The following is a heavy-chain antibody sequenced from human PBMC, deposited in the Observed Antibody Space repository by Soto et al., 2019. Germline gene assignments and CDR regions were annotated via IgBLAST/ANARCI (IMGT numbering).Heavy chain of an antibody. CDR3: AKDGQYSSGWSLLCYFDY. CDR2: ISYDGSNK. CDR1: GFTFSSYG. Sequence: QPGGSLRLSCAASGFTFSSYGMHWVRQAPGKGLEWVAVISYDGSNKYYADSVKGRFTISRDNSKNTLYLQMNSLRAEDTAVYYCAKDGQYSSGWSLLCYFDYWGQGTLVTVSS. J-gene: IGHJ4*02. D-gene: IGHD6-19*01. V-gene: IGHV3-30*18.